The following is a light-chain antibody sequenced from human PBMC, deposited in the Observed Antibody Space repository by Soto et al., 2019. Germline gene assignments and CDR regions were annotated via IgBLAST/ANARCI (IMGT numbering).Light chain of an antibody. Sequence: DIVMTQSPLSLPVTPGEPASISCRSSQSLLHSNGYNYLDWYLQKPGQSPQLLIDLGSSRASGVPDRFSGSGSGTDFTLTISRVEAEDVGVYYCMQALQTPLFTFGPGTKVDIK. CDR3: MQALQTPLFT. CDR1: QSLLHSNGYNY. CDR2: LGS. V-gene: IGKV2-28*01. J-gene: IGKJ3*01.